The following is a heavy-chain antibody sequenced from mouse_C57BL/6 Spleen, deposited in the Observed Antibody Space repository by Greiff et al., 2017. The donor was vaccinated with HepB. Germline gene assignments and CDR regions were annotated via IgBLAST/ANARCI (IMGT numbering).Heavy chain of an antibody. Sequence: QVQLQQSGAELARPGASVKMSCKASGYTFTSYTMHWVKQRPGQGLEWIGYINPSSGYTKYNQKFKDKATLTADKTSSTAYMQLSSLTSEDSAVYYCARHDYYGSSYPWGQGTTLTVSS. CDR1: GYTFTSYT. J-gene: IGHJ2*01. CDR3: ARHDYYGSSYP. CDR2: INPSSGYT. D-gene: IGHD1-1*01. V-gene: IGHV1-4*01.